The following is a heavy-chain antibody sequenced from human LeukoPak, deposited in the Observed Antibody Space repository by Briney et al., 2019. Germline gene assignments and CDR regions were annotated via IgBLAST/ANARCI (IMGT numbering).Heavy chain of an antibody. D-gene: IGHD3-22*01. Sequence: PSETLSLTCTVSGGSISSYYWSWIRQPPGKGLEWIWYIYYSGSTNYNPSLKSRVTISVDTSKNQFSLKLSSVTAADTAVYYCARDPYYYDSSGYYINAFDIWGQGTMVTVSS. CDR2: IYYSGST. CDR1: GGSISSYY. V-gene: IGHV4-59*01. J-gene: IGHJ3*02. CDR3: ARDPYYYDSSGYYINAFDI.